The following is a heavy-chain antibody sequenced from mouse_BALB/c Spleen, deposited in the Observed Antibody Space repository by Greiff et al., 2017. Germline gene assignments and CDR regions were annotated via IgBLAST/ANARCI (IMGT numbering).Heavy chain of an antibody. D-gene: IGHD2-3*01. CDR1: GFTFTDYY. Sequence: EVKLMESGGGLVQPGGSLRLSCATSGFTFTDYYMSWVRQPPGKALEWLGFIRNKANGYTTEYSASVMGRFTISRDNSQSILYLQMNTLRAEDSATYYCASNYDGYYFDYWGQGTTLTVSS. CDR3: ASNYDGYYFDY. V-gene: IGHV7-3*02. J-gene: IGHJ2*01. CDR2: IRNKANGYTT.